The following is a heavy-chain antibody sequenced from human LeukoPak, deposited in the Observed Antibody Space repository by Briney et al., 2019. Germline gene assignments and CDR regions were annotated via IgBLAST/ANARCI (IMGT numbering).Heavy chain of an antibody. D-gene: IGHD2-15*01. Sequence: SVKVSCKASGGTFSSYAISWVRQAPGQGLEWMGGIIPIFGTANYAQKFQGRVTITADESTSAAYMELSSLRSEDTAVYYCARDGYCSGGSCSRVYFDYWGQGTLVTVSS. CDR1: GGTFSSYA. CDR2: IIPIFGTA. V-gene: IGHV1-69*13. CDR3: ARDGYCSGGSCSRVYFDY. J-gene: IGHJ4*02.